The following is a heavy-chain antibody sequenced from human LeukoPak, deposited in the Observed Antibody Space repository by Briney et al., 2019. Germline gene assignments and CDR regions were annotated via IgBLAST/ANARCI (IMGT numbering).Heavy chain of an antibody. Sequence: PGGSLRLSCAASGSTFSSYSMNWVRQAPGKGLEWVSSISSSSSYIYYADSVKGRFTISRDNAKNSLYLQMNSLRAEDTAVYYCARELFPTFTYYYYYMDVWGKGTTVTVSS. CDR3: ARELFPTFTYYYYYMDV. CDR1: GSTFSSYS. CDR2: ISSSSSYI. D-gene: IGHD2/OR15-2a*01. J-gene: IGHJ6*03. V-gene: IGHV3-21*01.